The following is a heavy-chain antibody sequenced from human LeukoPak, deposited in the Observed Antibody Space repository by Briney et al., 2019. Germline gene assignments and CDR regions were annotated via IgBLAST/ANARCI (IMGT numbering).Heavy chain of an antibody. V-gene: IGHV4-38-2*02. CDR1: GYSISSGYL. CDR3: ARYDSSGFYQYYFDY. D-gene: IGHD3-22*01. J-gene: IGHJ4*02. Sequence: PSETLSLTCTVSGYSISSGYLWGWIRQPPGKGLEWIGSIDGSGSSYYNPSLKSRVIISVDTSRNQFSLKMTSVTAADTAVYYCARYDSSGFYQYYFDYWGLGTLVTVSS. CDR2: IDGSGSS.